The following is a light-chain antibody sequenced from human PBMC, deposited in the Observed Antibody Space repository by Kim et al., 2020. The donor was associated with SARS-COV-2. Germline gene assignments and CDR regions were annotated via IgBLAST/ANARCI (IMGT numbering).Light chain of an antibody. V-gene: IGLV3-1*01. CDR2: QDS. CDR3: QACDSSTVV. J-gene: IGLJ2*01. CDR1: KLGDKY. Sequence: SVTPGQTASITCSGAKLGDKYACCYQQKPRQSPVLVIYQDSKRPSGIPERFSGSNSGNTATLTISGTQAMDEADYYCQACDSSTVVFGGGTQLTVL.